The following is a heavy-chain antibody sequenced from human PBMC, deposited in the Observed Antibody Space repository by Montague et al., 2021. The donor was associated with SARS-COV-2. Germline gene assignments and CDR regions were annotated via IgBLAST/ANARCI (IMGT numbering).Heavy chain of an antibody. CDR1: GFSVSNNY. CDR2: IYSGGGT. Sequence: SLRLSCAASGFSVSNNYMSWVRQAPGKGLEWVSLIYSGGGTSSADSVQGRFTTSRDNSKNTLFLQMNSLRAEDTAVYYCARDLDGAFDIWGQGTRVTVSS. CDR3: ARDLDGAFDI. V-gene: IGHV3-66*02. J-gene: IGHJ3*02.